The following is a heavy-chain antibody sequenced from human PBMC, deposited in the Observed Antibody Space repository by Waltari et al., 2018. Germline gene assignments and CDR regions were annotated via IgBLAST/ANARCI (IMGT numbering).Heavy chain of an antibody. V-gene: IGHV1-69*01. CDR2: IIPVFGTA. D-gene: IGHD2-2*01. J-gene: IGHJ6*02. CDR1: GGSFSSYS. Sequence: QVRLVQSGAEVKKPGSSVKVSCKAFGGSFSSYSINWVRQAPGQGLAWMGGIIPVFGTANDAQKFQDRLAITADESTSTAYMELSSLRSEDTAAYYCTTSSYCGTTTCYQYYGMDVWGQGTTVTVSS. CDR3: TTSSYCGTTTCYQYYGMDV.